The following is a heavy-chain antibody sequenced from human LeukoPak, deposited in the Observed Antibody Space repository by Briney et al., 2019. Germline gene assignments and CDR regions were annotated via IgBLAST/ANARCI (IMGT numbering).Heavy chain of an antibody. J-gene: IGHJ4*02. V-gene: IGHV1-69*13. D-gene: IGHD3-10*01. CDR2: FIPIFGTA. CDR3: ARGEGYYYGSGSSSSFDY. Sequence: SVKVPCKASGGTFSSYAISWVRQALGQGLEWMGGFIPIFGTANYAQKFQGRVTITADESTSTAYMELSSLRSDDTAVYYCARGEGYYYGSGSSSSFDYWGQGTLVTVSS. CDR1: GGTFSSYA.